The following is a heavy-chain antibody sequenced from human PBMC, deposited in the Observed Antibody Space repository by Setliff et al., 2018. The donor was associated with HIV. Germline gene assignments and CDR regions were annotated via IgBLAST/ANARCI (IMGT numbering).Heavy chain of an antibody. CDR2: INHSGNT. CDR1: RGSISSISYY. Sequence: SETLSLTCTVSRGSISSISYYWGWIRRPPGKGLEWIGSINHSGNTYYYPSLKSRVTMSVDTSKNQFSLRLSSVTATDTAVYYCARHRASASGFPLDFWGQGILVTVSS. D-gene: IGHD2-2*01. CDR3: ARHRASASGFPLDF. J-gene: IGHJ4*02. V-gene: IGHV4-39*01.